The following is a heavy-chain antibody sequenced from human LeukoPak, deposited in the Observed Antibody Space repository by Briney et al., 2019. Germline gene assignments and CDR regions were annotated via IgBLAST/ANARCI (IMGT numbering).Heavy chain of an antibody. CDR1: GGSISSSSYY. D-gene: IGHD4-17*01. Sequence: PSETLSLTCTVSGGSISSSSYYWGWIRQPPGKGLECIGTINYSGRTFYSSSLRSRVTISVDTSENQFSLKLTSVTAADTAVYYCARQDDNDHGAPNWFDPWGQGTLVTVSS. V-gene: IGHV4-39*01. J-gene: IGHJ5*02. CDR2: INYSGRT. CDR3: ARQDDNDHGAPNWFDP.